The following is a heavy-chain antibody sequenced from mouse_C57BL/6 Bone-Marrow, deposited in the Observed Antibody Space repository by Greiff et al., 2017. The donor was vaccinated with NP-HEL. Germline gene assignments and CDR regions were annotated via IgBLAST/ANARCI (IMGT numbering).Heavy chain of an antibody. CDR1: GYTFTSYW. CDR2: IDPSDSYT. Sequence: QVHVKQPGAELVMPGASVKLSCKASGYTFTSYWMHWVKQRPGQGLEWIGEIDPSDSYTNYNQKFKGKSTLTVDKSSSTAYMQLSSLTSEDSAVYYCARNYYGSVWYFDVWGTGTTVTVSS. J-gene: IGHJ1*03. CDR3: ARNYYGSVWYFDV. V-gene: IGHV1-69*01. D-gene: IGHD1-1*01.